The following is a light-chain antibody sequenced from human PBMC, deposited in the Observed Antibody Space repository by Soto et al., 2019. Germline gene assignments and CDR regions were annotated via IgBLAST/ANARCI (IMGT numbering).Light chain of an antibody. V-gene: IGKV3-11*01. Sequence: SHSHPTLSVCQEERATHSFRASQSVGSKLAWYQQRPGQAPRLLIYDASNRATGIPARFSGSGSGTDFTLTISSLEPEDFAVYYCQQRKNWPRTFGQGTKVDI. J-gene: IGKJ1*01. CDR1: QSVGSK. CDR3: QQRKNWPRT. CDR2: DAS.